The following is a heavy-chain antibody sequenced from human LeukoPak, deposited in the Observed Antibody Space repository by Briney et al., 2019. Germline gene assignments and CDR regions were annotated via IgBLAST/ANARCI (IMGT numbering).Heavy chain of an antibody. V-gene: IGHV4-38-2*02. CDR3: ARSSSGWAEDY. CDR2: IYHSGST. Sequence: PSETLSLTCTVSGYSISSGYYWGWIRQPPGKGLEWIGSIYHSGSTYYNPSLKSRVTISVDTSKNQFSLKLSSVTAADTAVYYCARSSSGWAEDYWGQGTLVTVSS. J-gene: IGHJ4*02. D-gene: IGHD6-19*01. CDR1: GYSISSGYY.